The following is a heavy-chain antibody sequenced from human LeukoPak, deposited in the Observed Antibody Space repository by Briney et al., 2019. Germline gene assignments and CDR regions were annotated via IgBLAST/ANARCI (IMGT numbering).Heavy chain of an antibody. D-gene: IGHD2-21*02. CDR2: IYYSGST. Sequence: PSETLSLTCTVSGGSSSSSSYYWGWIRQPPGKGLEWIGSIYYSGSTYYNPSLKSRVTISVDTSKNQFSLKLSSVTAADTAVYYCARRTYLAYCGGDCYPDDYWGQGTLVTVSS. CDR3: ARRTYLAYCGGDCYPDDY. V-gene: IGHV4-39*01. J-gene: IGHJ4*02. CDR1: GGSSSSSSYY.